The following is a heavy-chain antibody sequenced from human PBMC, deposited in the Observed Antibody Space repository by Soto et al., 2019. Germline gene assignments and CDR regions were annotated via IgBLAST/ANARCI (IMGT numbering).Heavy chain of an antibody. D-gene: IGHD6-13*01. J-gene: IGHJ4*02. CDR2: INPNNGGT. CDR3: AIAIPSSGWSPFDY. CDR1: GYSFTDYY. V-gene: IGHV1-2*04. Sequence: QVPLVQSGTEVKKPGASVKVACKAFGYSFTDYYIHWVRQAPGQGLEWLGWINPNNGGTDYAQKFRDWVTITRDTSISTAYMELKRLRSDDTAVYYCAIAIPSSGWSPFDYWGQGTLVTVSS.